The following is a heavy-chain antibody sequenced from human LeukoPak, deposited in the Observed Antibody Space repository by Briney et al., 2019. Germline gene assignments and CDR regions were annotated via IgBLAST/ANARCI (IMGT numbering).Heavy chain of an antibody. CDR3: VRSRSYYFDY. D-gene: IGHD1-26*01. CDR2: IKTDGSST. CDR1: GFTFSSHW. J-gene: IGHJ4*02. Sequence: GGSLRLSCAASGFTFSSHWMHWVRQAPGKGLEWVSRIKTDGSSTDYADSVKGRFTISRDNAKNSLYLQMNSLRAEDTALYFCVRSRSYYFDYWGQGTLVTVSS. V-gene: IGHV3-74*01.